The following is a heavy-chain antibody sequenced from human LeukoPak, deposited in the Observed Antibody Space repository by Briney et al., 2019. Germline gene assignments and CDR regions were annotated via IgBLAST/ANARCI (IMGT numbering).Heavy chain of an antibody. CDR1: GGTFSSYA. CDR2: ITPIFGTA. V-gene: IGHV1-69*01. J-gene: IGHJ4*02. D-gene: IGHD3-22*01. Sequence: ASVKVSCKTSGGTFSSYAISWARQAPGQGLEWMGGITPIFGTANYAQKFQGRVTITADESTSTAYMELSSLRSEDTAVYYCAREARSGSPDYWGQGTLVTVSS. CDR3: AREARSGSPDY.